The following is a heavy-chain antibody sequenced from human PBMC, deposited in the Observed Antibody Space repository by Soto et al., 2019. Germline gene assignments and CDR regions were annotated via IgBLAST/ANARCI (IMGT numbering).Heavy chain of an antibody. CDR1: GGSISSSSYY. V-gene: IGHV4-39*01. J-gene: IGHJ4*02. CDR3: ARSGVNYDILTSLVNFDY. Sequence: PSETLSLTCTVSGGSISSSSYYWGWIRQPPGKGLEWIGSIYYSGSTYYNPSLKSRVTISVDTSKNQFSLKLSSVTAADTAVYYCARSGVNYDILTSLVNFDYWGQGTLVTVSS. CDR2: IYYSGST. D-gene: IGHD3-9*01.